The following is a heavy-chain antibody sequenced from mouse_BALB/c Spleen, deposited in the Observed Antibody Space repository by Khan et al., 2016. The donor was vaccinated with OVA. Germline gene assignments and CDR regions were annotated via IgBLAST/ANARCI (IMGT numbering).Heavy chain of an antibody. Sequence: QVQLKQSGAELMKPGASVKISCKATGYTFSSYWIEWVKQRPGHGLEWIGEILPGSGHNNYNEKFKGKATFTADTSSNTAYMQLSNLTSDDSAVYCGTRGNYCGSSSWFGYWGQGALVTVSA. D-gene: IGHD1-1*01. J-gene: IGHJ3*01. CDR2: ILPGSGHN. V-gene: IGHV1-9*01. CDR3: TRGNYCGSSSWFGY. CDR1: GYTFSSYW.